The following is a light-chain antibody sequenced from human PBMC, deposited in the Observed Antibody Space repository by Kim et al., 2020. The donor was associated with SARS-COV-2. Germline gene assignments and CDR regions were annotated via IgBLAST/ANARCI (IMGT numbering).Light chain of an antibody. CDR3: CSYAGRRA. CDR1: SSDVGGYNY. CDR2: DVS. J-gene: IGLJ2*01. Sequence: QSALTQPRSVSGSPGQSVTISCTGTSSDVGGYNYVSWYQQHPGKAPKLMIYDVSKRPSGVPDRFSGSKSGNTASLTISGLQAEDEADYYCCSYAGRRAFGGGTKLTVL. V-gene: IGLV2-11*01.